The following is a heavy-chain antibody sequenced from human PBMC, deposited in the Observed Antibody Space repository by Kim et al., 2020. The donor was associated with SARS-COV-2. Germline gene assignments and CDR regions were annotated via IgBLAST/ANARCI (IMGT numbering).Heavy chain of an antibody. V-gene: IGHV4-31*02. CDR3: ARARYYGMDV. Sequence: GRTYYNPSLKSRVTISVDTSKNQFSLKLSSVTAADTAVYYCARARYYGMDVWGQGTTVTVSS. J-gene: IGHJ6*02. CDR2: GRT.